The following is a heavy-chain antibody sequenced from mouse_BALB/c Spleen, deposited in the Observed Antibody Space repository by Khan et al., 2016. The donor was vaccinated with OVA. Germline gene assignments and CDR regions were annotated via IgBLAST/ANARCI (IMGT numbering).Heavy chain of an antibody. D-gene: IGHD1-2*01. J-gene: IGHJ3*01. V-gene: IGHV5-15*02. CDR1: GFTFSDYG. CDR2: ISDLAYTI. CDR3: ARGGGTAPFAY. Sequence: EVELVESGGGLVQPGGSRKLSCAASGFTFSDYGMAWVRQAPGKGPEWVAFISDLAYTIYYADTVTGRFTISRENAKNTLYLEMSGLRSEDTAIYYCARGGGTAPFAYWGLGTLVTVSA.